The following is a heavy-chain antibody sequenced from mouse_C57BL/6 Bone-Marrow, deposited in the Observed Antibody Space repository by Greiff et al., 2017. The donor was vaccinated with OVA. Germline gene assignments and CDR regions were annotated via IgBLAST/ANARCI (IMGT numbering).Heavy chain of an antibody. V-gene: IGHV1-81*01. D-gene: IGHD4-1*01. Sequence: VQLVESGAELARPGASVKLSCKASGYTFTSYGISWVKQRTGQGLEWIGEIYPRSGNTYYNEKFKGKATLTADKSSSTAYMELRSLTSEDSAVYFCARLGRWYFDVWGTGTTVTVSS. CDR3: ARLGRWYFDV. CDR2: IYPRSGNT. CDR1: GYTFTSYG. J-gene: IGHJ1*03.